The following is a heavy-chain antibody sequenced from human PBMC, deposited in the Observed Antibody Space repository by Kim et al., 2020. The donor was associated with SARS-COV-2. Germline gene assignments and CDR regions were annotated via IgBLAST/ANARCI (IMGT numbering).Heavy chain of an antibody. J-gene: IGHJ6*02. CDR2: ISAYNGNT. CDR1: GYTFTSYG. D-gene: IGHD3-9*01. V-gene: IGHV1-18*01. CDR3: ARTEYFDWLFATDYYYGMDV. Sequence: ASVKVSCKASGYTFTSYGISWVRQAPGQGLEWMGWISAYNGNTNYAQKLQGRVTMTTDTSTSTAYMELRSLGSDDTAGYYLARTEYFDWLFATDYYYGMDVWGQGTTVTVSS.